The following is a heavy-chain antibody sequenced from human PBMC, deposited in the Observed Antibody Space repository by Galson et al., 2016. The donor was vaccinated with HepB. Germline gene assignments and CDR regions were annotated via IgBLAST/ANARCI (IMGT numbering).Heavy chain of an antibody. D-gene: IGHD2-2*01. CDR2: INHGGST. CDR3: ARVKAYVLGVPAAKAPSNLFDP. V-gene: IGHV4-34*01. Sequence: SETLSLTCAVYGGSFSDYYWTWIRQPPGKGLEWIGEINHGGSTNYNPSLKSRVTISIDTSKNQISLRLSSVTAADTAVYYCARVKAYVLGVPAAKAPSNLFDPWGQGTLVTVSS. J-gene: IGHJ5*02. CDR1: GGSFSDYY.